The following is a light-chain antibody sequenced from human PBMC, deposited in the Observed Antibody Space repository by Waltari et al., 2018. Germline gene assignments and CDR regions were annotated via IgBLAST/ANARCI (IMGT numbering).Light chain of an antibody. V-gene: IGLV2-8*01. CDR2: DVS. CDR1: PSDIGGYQY. Sequence: QSALTQPPSASGSPGQSVTISCTGTPSDIGGYQYVYCFQQHPGKAPKLVIYDVSERPSGVPDRFSGSKSGSTATLTVSGLQAEDEADYYCSSYGGKNNLIFGGGTTLTVL. J-gene: IGLJ2*01. CDR3: SSYGGKNNLI.